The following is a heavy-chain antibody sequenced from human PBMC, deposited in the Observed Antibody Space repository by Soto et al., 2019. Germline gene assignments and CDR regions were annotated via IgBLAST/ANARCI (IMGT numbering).Heavy chain of an antibody. Sequence: GGSLRLSCAASGFTFSSYAMSWVRQAPGKGLEWVSAISGSGGSTYYADSVKGRFTISRDNSKNTLYLQMNSLRAEDTAVYYCAKDFNGVWREVDYFDYWGQGTLVTVSS. CDR2: ISGSGGST. D-gene: IGHD4-17*01. CDR3: AKDFNGVWREVDYFDY. V-gene: IGHV3-23*01. CDR1: GFTFSSYA. J-gene: IGHJ4*02.